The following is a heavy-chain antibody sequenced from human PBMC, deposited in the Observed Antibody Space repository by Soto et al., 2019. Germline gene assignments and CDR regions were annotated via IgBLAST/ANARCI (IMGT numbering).Heavy chain of an antibody. Sequence: GGSLRLSCAASGFTFSSYAMHWVRQAPGKGLEWVAVISYDGSNKYYADSVKGRFTISRDNSKNTLYLQMNSLRAEDTAVYYCARDQGDIVLMVYAIEPDYYGMDVWGQGTRVTVSS. V-gene: IGHV3-30-3*01. CDR2: ISYDGSNK. J-gene: IGHJ6*02. CDR3: ARDQGDIVLMVYAIEPDYYGMDV. D-gene: IGHD2-8*01. CDR1: GFTFSSYA.